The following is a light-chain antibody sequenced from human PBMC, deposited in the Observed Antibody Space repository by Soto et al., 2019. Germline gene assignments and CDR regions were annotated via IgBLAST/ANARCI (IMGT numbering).Light chain of an antibody. CDR2: GAS. V-gene: IGKV3-20*01. CDR3: QQYGTLIT. J-gene: IGKJ5*01. CDR1: QSVSSSY. Sequence: VYTQAPSTLSLSPGERDTLSCSTSQSVSSSYLAWYQQKPGQAPRLLIYGASSRATGIPDRFSGSGSGTDFALTISRLELEDFAVYYCQQYGTLITFGQGTRLEIK.